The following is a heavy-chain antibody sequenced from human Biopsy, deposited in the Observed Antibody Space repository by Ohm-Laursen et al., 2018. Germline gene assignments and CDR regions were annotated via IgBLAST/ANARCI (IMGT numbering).Heavy chain of an antibody. Sequence: SHTLSLTCTVSGYSINNYYWSWIRQPAGKGLEWNVRLYTSGSRNYNISHESRVTMSVYTSNNQFPLNLRSVTAADTAVYYCARGTWRFYVYGAFDIWGQGTVVTVSS. V-gene: IGHV4-4*07. J-gene: IGHJ3*02. CDR1: GYSINNYY. CDR2: LYTSGSR. CDR3: ARGTWRFYVYGAFDI. D-gene: IGHD3-3*01.